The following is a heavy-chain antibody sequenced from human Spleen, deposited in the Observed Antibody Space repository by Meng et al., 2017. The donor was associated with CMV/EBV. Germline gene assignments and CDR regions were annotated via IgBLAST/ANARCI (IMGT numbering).Heavy chain of an antibody. D-gene: IGHD2-2*02. CDR1: GYTFTTYG. Sequence: ASVKVSCKASGYTFTTYGVSWVRQAPGQGLEWMGWISAYSGNTNYAQKLQGRVTMTTDTSTSTAYMELRSLRSDDTAVYYCARDGQHQLLYWAYYYYGMDVWGQGTTVTVSS. CDR3: ARDGQHQLLYWAYYYYGMDV. J-gene: IGHJ6*02. CDR2: ISAYSGNT. V-gene: IGHV1-18*01.